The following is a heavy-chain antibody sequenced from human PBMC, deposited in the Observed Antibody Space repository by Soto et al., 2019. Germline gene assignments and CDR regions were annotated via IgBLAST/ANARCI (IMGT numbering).Heavy chain of an antibody. Sequence: SQTLSLTCAISGDSVSSNSAAWNWIRQSPSRGLEWLGRTYYRSKWFNDYAVSLNSRITINPDTSKNQFSLQLNSVTPEDTAVYYCARDEDSTWNYFDYWGQGTLVTVSS. V-gene: IGHV6-1*01. J-gene: IGHJ4*02. CDR2: TYYRSKWFN. D-gene: IGHD6-6*01. CDR1: GDSVSSNSAA. CDR3: ARDEDSTWNYFDY.